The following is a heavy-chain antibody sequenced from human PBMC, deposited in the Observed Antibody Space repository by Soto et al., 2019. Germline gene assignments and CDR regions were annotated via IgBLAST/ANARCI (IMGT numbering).Heavy chain of an antibody. D-gene: IGHD6-19*01. J-gene: IGHJ4*02. CDR3: AGVAV. CDR2: IKVDGSEK. V-gene: IGHV3-7*05. CDR1: GFTFSSYA. Sequence: GGSLRLSCAASGFTFSSYAMSWVRQAPGKGLEWVANIKVDGSEKYYVDSVKGRFTISRDNAKNSLYLQMNSLRAEDTAVYYCAGVAVRGQGTLVTVSS.